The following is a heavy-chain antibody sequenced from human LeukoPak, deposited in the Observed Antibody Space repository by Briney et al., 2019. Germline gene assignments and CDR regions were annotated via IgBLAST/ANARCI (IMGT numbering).Heavy chain of an antibody. D-gene: IGHD2-15*01. CDR2: ISYDGSNK. CDR3: ARDWVVAATPPRALHYYYYMDV. Sequence: GGSLRLSCAASGFTFSSYAMHWVRQAPGKGLEWVAVISYDGSNKYYADSVKGRFTISRDNSKNTLYLQMNSLRAEDTAVYYCARDWVVAATPPRALHYYYYMDVWGKGTTVTVSS. J-gene: IGHJ6*03. CDR1: GFTFSSYA. V-gene: IGHV3-30*04.